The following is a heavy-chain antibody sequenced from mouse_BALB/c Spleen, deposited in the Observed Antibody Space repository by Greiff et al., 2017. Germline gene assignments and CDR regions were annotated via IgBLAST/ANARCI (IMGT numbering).Heavy chain of an antibody. CDR3: ARHGNYLYAMDY. CDR2: INSDGGST. V-gene: IGHV5-2*01. D-gene: IGHD2-1*01. Sequence: EVKLMESGGGLVQPGESLKLSCESNEYEFPSHDMSWVRKTPEKRLELVAAINSDGGSTYYPDTMERRFIISRDNTKKTLYLQMSSLRCEDTALYYCARHGNYLYAMDYWGQGTSVTVSS. CDR1: EYEFPSHD. J-gene: IGHJ4*01.